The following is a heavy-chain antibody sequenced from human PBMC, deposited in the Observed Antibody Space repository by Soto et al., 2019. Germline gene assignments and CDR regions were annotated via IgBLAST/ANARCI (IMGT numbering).Heavy chain of an antibody. V-gene: IGHV1-69*04. J-gene: IGHJ4*02. CDR2: IVPILGVA. CDR3: TRVTERPTALVN. CDR1: GDTFNSNA. Sequence: QVQLVQSGAEVKKPGSSVKVSCKTSGDTFNSNAISSVRQAPGPGLEWMGRIVPILGVADYAQKFQGRVTLTGDKSTSTVYMELSSPRSEDTALYYCTRVTERPTALVNWGQGTLLSVSS. D-gene: IGHD5-18*01.